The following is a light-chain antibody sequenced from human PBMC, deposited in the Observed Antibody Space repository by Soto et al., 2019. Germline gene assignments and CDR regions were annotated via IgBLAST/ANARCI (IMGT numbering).Light chain of an antibody. CDR3: QKYNSAPRT. CDR2: AAS. V-gene: IGKV1-27*01. CDR1: QGLSNY. Sequence: DIPMTQSPSSLSASVGDRVTITCRASQGLSNYLALYQQKPGKVPKLLIYAASTLPSGVTSRFSGSGSGTDFILTISIMQPEDVANYYCQKYNSAPRTFGQGTKVEIK. J-gene: IGKJ1*01.